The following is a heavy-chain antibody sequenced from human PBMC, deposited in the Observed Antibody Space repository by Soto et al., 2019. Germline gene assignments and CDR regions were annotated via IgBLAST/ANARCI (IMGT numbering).Heavy chain of an antibody. J-gene: IGHJ3*02. CDR2: INHSGST. D-gene: IGHD6-25*01. V-gene: IGHV4-34*01. CDR3: ARGIAASI. CDR1: GGSFSGYY. Sequence: QVQLQQWGAGLLKPSETLSLTCAVYGGSFSGYYWSWIRQPPGKGLEWIGEINHSGSTNYNPSLKSRVTMSVDTSKNQFSLKLSSVTAADTAVYYCARGIAASIWGQGTMVTVSS.